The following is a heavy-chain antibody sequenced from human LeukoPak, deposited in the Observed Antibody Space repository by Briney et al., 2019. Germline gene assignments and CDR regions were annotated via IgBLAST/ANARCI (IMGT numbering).Heavy chain of an antibody. V-gene: IGHV3-23*01. J-gene: IGHJ5*02. D-gene: IGHD2-15*01. CDR1: GFTFSSYA. CDR2: ISGSGGST. CDR3: AKGYCSGGSCYFGWFDP. Sequence: GGSLRPSCAASGFTFSSYAMSWVRQAPGKGLEWVSAISGSGGSTYYADSVKGRFTISRDNSKNTLYLQMNSLRAEDTAMYYCAKGYCSGGSCYFGWFDPWGQGTLVTVSS.